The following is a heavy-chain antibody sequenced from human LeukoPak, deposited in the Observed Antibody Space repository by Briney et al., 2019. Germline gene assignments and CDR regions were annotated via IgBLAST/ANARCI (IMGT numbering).Heavy chain of an antibody. Sequence: PSETLSLTCTVSGASISSYYWSWIRQPPGKGGEGMGYIYYSGSTNYTPSLKSRVTISVYTSKNQFSLQLTSVTAAATAVYYCARPSDGDYVPFAYWGQGPLVAVSA. CDR1: GASISSYY. J-gene: IGHJ4*02. V-gene: IGHV4-59*01. CDR3: ARPSDGDYVPFAY. CDR2: IYYSGST. D-gene: IGHD4-17*01.